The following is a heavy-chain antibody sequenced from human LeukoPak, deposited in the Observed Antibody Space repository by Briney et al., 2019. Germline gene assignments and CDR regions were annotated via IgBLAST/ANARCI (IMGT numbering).Heavy chain of an antibody. CDR1: GYSISSGYY. Sequence: SETLSLTCAVSGYSISSGYYWGWIRQPPGKGLEWIGSIYHSGSAYYNPSLKSRVTISVDTSKNQFSLKLSSVTAAGTAVYYCATDSSSYPGGDYWGQGTLVTVSS. CDR2: IYHSGSA. J-gene: IGHJ4*02. D-gene: IGHD6-13*01. CDR3: ATDSSSYPGGDY. V-gene: IGHV4-38-2*01.